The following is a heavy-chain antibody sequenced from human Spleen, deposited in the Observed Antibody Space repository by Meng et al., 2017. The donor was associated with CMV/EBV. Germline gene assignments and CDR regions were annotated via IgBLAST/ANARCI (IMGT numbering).Heavy chain of an antibody. CDR3: ARDDYSYNWFDP. J-gene: IGHJ5*02. D-gene: IGHD4-11*01. V-gene: IGHV4-34*01. CDR1: GGSFSGYY. CDR2: INHSGST. Sequence: SETLSLTCAVYGGSFSGYYWSWIRQPPGKGLEWIGEINHSGSTNYNPSLKSRVTISVDTSKNQFSLKLSSVTAADTAVYYCARDDYSYNWFDPWGQGTLVTVSS.